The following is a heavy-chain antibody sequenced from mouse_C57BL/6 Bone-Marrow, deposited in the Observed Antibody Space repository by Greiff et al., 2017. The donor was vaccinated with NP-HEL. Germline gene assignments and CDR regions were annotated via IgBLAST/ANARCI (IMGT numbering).Heavy chain of an antibody. CDR2: INPYNGGT. CDR1: GYTFTDYY. CDR3: ARGYYYGSSHYFDY. D-gene: IGHD1-1*01. J-gene: IGHJ2*01. V-gene: IGHV1-19*01. Sequence: EVKLQESGPVLVKPGASVKMSCKASGYTFTDYYMNWVKQSHGKSLEWIGVINPYNGGTSYNQKFKGKATLTVDKSSSTAYMELNSLTSEDSAVYYCARGYYYGSSHYFDYWGQGTTLTVSS.